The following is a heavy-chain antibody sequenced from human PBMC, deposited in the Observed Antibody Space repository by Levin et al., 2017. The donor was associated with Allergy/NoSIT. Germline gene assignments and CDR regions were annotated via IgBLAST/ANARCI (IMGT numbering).Heavy chain of an antibody. CDR2: INHSGST. CDR3: ASIYGSGSDNWFDP. J-gene: IGHJ5*02. D-gene: IGHD3-10*01. V-gene: IGHV4-34*01. Sequence: GSLRLSCAVYGGSFSGYYWSWIRQPPGKGLEWIGEINHSGSTNYNSTLKSRVTISVDTSKNQFSLKLSSVTAADTAVYYCASIYGSGSDNWFDPWGQGTLVTVSS. CDR1: GGSFSGYY.